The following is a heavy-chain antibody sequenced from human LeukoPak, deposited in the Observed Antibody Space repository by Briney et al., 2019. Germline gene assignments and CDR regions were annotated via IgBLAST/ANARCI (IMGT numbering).Heavy chain of an antibody. V-gene: IGHV3-23*01. CDR3: AKSPPGYYYDSSGYYSDY. Sequence: GRSLRLSCAASGFTFDDYAMHWVRQAPGKGLEWVSAISGSGGSTYYADSVKGRFTISRDNSKNTLYLQMNSLRAEDTAVYYCAKSPPGYYYDSSGYYSDYWGQGTLVTVSS. J-gene: IGHJ4*02. CDR2: ISGSGGST. CDR1: GFTFDDYA. D-gene: IGHD3-22*01.